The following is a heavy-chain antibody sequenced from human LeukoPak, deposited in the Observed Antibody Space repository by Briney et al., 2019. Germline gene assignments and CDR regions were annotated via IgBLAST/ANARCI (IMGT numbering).Heavy chain of an antibody. CDR1: GFTFRSYW. V-gene: IGHV3-11*04. D-gene: IGHD6-19*01. CDR2: ISTSGNTI. J-gene: IGHJ4*02. Sequence: PGGSLRLSCAASGFTFRSYWMSWIRQAPGKGLEWVSYISTSGNTIYYADSVKGRFTISRDSAKNSLYLQMNSLRTEDTAVYYCARGGWVDYWGQGILVTVSS. CDR3: ARGGWVDY.